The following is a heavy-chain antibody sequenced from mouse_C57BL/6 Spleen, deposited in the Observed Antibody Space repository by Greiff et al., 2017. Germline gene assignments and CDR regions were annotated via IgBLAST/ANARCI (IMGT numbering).Heavy chain of an antibody. D-gene: IGHD1-1*01. CDR1: GYTFTSYW. CDR3: ARSITTVVERCFDY. V-gene: IGHV1-72*01. CDR2: IDPNSGGT. J-gene: IGHJ2*01. Sequence: QVQLQQPGAELVKPGASVKLSCKASGYTFTSYWMHWVKQRPGRGLEWIGSIDPNSGGTKYNEKFKSKATLTVDKPSSTAYMQLSSLTSEDSAVYYCARSITTVVERCFDYWGQGTTLTVSS.